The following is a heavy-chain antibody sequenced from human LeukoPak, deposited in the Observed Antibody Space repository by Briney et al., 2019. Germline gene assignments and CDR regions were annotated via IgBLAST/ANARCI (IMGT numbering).Heavy chain of an antibody. CDR3: AKEKGVWEYYFDY. CDR1: GFTFSNYG. V-gene: IGHV3-30*18. CDR2: ISGSNK. D-gene: IGHD5/OR15-5a*01. J-gene: IGHJ4*02. Sequence: GGSLRLSCVASGFTFSNYGMNWVRQALGKGLEWVAVISGSNKYYADSVKGRFIISRDSSTNTLYLQMNSLRAEDSAVYYCAKEKGVWEYYFDYWGQGNLVTVSS.